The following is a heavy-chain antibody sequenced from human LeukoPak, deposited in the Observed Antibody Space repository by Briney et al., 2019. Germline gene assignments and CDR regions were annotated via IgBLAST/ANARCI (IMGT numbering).Heavy chain of an antibody. D-gene: IGHD3-9*01. V-gene: IGHV1-46*01. Sequence: ASVKVSCKASGYTFTSYYLHWVRQAPGQGLEWMGIINPSGGNTNYAQKFQDRVTMTRDTSTSTVYMQLSSLRSEDTAVYYYARAEKYYDILTGYSGYYYYGMDVWGQGTTVTVSS. J-gene: IGHJ6*02. CDR2: INPSGGNT. CDR1: GYTFTSYY. CDR3: ARAEKYYDILTGYSGYYYYGMDV.